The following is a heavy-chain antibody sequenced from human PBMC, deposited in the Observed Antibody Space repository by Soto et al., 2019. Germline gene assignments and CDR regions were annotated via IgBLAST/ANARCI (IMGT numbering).Heavy chain of an antibody. V-gene: IGHV4-34*01. D-gene: IGHD2-21*01. J-gene: IGHJ4*02. Sequence: PSETLSLTCAVYGGSFSGYYWSWIRQPPGKGLEWIGEINHSGSTNYNPSLKSRVTISVDTSKNQFSLKLSSVTAADTAVYYCARGPSRGDFDYWGQGTLVTSPQ. CDR3: ARGPSRGDFDY. CDR1: GGSFSGYY. CDR2: INHSGST.